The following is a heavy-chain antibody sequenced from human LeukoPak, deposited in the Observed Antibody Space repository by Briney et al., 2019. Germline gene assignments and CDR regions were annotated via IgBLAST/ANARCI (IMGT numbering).Heavy chain of an antibody. J-gene: IGHJ4*02. CDR3: ARQVPRELLFDY. D-gene: IGHD1-7*01. Sequence: SETLSLTCAVYGGSFSGYYWSWIRQHPGKGLEWIGYIYYSGSTYYNPSLKSRVTISVDTSKNQFSLKLSSVTAADTAVYYCARQVPRELLFDYWGQGTLVTVSS. CDR2: IYYSGST. CDR1: GGSFSGYY. V-gene: IGHV4-31*11.